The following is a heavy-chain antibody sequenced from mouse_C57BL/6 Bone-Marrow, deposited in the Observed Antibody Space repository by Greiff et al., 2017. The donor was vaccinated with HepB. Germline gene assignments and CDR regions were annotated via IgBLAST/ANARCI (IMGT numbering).Heavy chain of an antibody. CDR3: TRGSSYYYAMDY. J-gene: IGHJ4*01. CDR1: GFNIKDYY. Sequence: EVQLQQSGAELVRPGASVKLSCTASGFNIKDYYMHWVKQRPEQGLEWIGRIDPEDGDTEYAPKFQGKATMTADTSSNTAYLQLSSLTSEDTAVYYCTRGSSYYYAMDYWGQGTSVTVSS. CDR2: IDPEDGDT. D-gene: IGHD1-1*01. V-gene: IGHV14-1*01.